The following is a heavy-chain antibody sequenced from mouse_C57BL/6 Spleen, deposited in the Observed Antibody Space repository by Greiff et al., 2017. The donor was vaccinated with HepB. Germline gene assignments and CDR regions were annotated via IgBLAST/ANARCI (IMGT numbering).Heavy chain of an antibody. J-gene: IGHJ2*01. Sequence: QVQLQQSGAELVKPGASVKLSCKASGYTFTEYTIHWVKQRSGQGLEWIGWFYPGSGSIKYNEKFKDKATLTADKSSSTVYMELSRLTSEDSAVYFCAGHEADYDYDPLYFDYWGQGTTLTVSS. D-gene: IGHD2-4*01. CDR2: FYPGSGSI. CDR1: GYTFTEYT. V-gene: IGHV1-62-2*01. CDR3: AGHEADYDYDPLYFDY.